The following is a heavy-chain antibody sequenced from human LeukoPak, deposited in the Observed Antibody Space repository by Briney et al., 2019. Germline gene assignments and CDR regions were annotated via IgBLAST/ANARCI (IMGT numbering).Heavy chain of an antibody. J-gene: IGHJ4*02. CDR1: GFTFSSYA. CDR3: AKVRTYYSNLDY. Sequence: GGSLRLSCAASGFTFSSYAMSWVRQAPGKGLDWVSAISGSGGSTYYADSVKGRFTISRDNSKNTLYLQMNSLRAEDTAVYYCAKVRTYYSNLDYWGQGTLVTVSS. CDR2: ISGSGGST. V-gene: IGHV3-23*01. D-gene: IGHD4-11*01.